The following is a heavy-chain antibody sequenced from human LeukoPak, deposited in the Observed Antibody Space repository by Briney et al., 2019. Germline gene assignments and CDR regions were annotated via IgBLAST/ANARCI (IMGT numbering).Heavy chain of an antibody. CDR2: ISGSGGST. CDR3: AKEDYYDSSGYYQKKDY. D-gene: IGHD3-22*01. J-gene: IGHJ4*02. Sequence: GGSLRLSCAASGFTFSSYAMSWVRQAPGKGLEWVSAISGSGGSTYYPDSVKGRFTISRDNSKNTLYLQMNSLRAEDTAVYYCAKEDYYDSSGYYQKKDYWGQGTLVTVSS. CDR1: GFTFSSYA. V-gene: IGHV3-23*01.